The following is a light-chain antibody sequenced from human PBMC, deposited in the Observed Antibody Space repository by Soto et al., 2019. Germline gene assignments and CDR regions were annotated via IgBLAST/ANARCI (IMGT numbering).Light chain of an antibody. J-gene: IGLJ1*01. CDR3: CAYTTISTYV. CDR1: ASDIGRFNR. V-gene: IGLV2-14*01. Sequence: QSVLTQPASVSGSPGQSITISCTGTASDIGRFNRVSWYQQEPGKAPKIVIYNVNNRPSGISNRFSGSKSGNTASLTISGLQADDEADSYCCAYTTISTYVFGTGTKLTVL. CDR2: NVN.